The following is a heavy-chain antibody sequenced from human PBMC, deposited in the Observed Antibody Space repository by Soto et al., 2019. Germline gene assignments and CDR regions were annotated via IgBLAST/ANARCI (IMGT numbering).Heavy chain of an antibody. CDR3: AKVSWNQPDGTSSDN. V-gene: IGHV3-23*01. J-gene: IGHJ4*02. Sequence: GGSLRLSCAASGLTLPRYHLSWVRQAPGRGLEWVSGISDSGESTFYADSVKGRFTISRDNSKNMLHLQMNSLRAEDTAVYYCAKVSWNQPDGTSSDNWGQGTLVTVSS. CDR1: GLTLPRYH. D-gene: IGHD1-1*01. CDR2: ISDSGEST.